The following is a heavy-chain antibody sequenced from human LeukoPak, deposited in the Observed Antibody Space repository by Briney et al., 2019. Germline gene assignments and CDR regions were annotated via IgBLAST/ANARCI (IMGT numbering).Heavy chain of an antibody. Sequence: RASVKVSCKASGYTFTGNFMHWVRQAPGQGLEWMGWMNPNSGNTGYAQKFQGRVTMTRNTSISTAYMELTSLRSEDTAVYYCATTTIRLGYWGQGTLVTVSS. J-gene: IGHJ4*02. CDR1: GYTFTGNF. D-gene: IGHD1-26*01. CDR3: ATTTIRLGY. CDR2: MNPNSGNT. V-gene: IGHV1-8*02.